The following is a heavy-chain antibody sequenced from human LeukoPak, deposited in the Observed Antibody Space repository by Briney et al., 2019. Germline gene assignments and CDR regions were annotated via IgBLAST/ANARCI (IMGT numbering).Heavy chain of an antibody. CDR3: ARAYGSSGYYQLPIDY. V-gene: IGHV3-23*01. CDR1: GFTFSTYA. J-gene: IGHJ4*02. D-gene: IGHD3-22*01. CDR2: ITGSGDTT. Sequence: GGSLRLSCAASGFTFSTYAMSWVRQAPGKGLEWVSGITGSGDTTHHADSVKGRFTIPRDNSKNTLFLQMNSLRVEDTALYYCARAYGSSGYYQLPIDYWGQGTLVTVSS.